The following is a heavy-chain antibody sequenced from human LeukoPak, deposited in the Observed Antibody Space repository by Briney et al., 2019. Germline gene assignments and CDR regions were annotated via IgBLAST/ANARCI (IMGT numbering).Heavy chain of an antibody. CDR2: ISSSSSYI. CDR3: ARGEEKATITALDS. D-gene: IGHD5-24*01. J-gene: IGHJ4*02. CDR1: GFTFSNYN. V-gene: IGHV3-21*01. Sequence: MSGGSLRLSCAASGFTFSNYNMPWVRQAPGKGLKWVSAISSSSSYIYYADSIKGRFTISRDNAENSLYLQMNSLRAVDTAVYFCARGEEKATITALDSWGQGTLVTVSS.